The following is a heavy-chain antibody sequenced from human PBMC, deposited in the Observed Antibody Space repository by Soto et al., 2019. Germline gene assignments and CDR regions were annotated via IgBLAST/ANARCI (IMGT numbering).Heavy chain of an antibody. J-gene: IGHJ5*02. CDR2: IYYSGST. D-gene: IGHD2-15*01. Sequence: SETLSLTCTVSGGSISSGGYYWIWIRQHPGKGLEWIGYIYYSGSTYYNPSLKSRVTISVDTSKNQFSLKLSSVTAADTAVYYCAIVGPGLVPSTWFDLWGQVTLLIVSS. CDR3: AIVGPGLVPSTWFDL. V-gene: IGHV4-31*03. CDR1: GGSISSGGYY.